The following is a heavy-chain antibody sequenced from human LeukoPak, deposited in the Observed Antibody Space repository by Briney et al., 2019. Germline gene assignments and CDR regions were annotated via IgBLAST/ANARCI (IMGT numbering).Heavy chain of an antibody. V-gene: IGHV1-2*02. CDR1: GYTFTGYY. J-gene: IGHJ4*02. CDR2: INPNSGGT. CDR3: ARAYLSHYYDSSGLPHSFDY. D-gene: IGHD3-22*01. Sequence: ASVKVSCKASGYTFTGYYMHWVRQAPGQGLEWMGWINPNSGGTNYAQKFQGRVTMTRDTSISTASMELSRLRSDDTAVYYCARAYLSHYYDSSGLPHSFDYWGQGTLVTVSS.